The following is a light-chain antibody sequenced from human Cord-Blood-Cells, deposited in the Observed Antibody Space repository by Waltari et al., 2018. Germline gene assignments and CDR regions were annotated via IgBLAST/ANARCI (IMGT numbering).Light chain of an antibody. CDR1: SRAVGSYNL. J-gene: IGLJ2*01. V-gene: IGLV2-23*01. Sequence: QSALTQPASASGSPGPSITISCTGTSRAVGSYNLVSWYQHRPGKAPKLMIYEGSKRPSGVSNRVSGSKSGNTASLTSSGLQAEDEADYYCCSYAGSVVFGGGTKLTVL. CDR2: EGS. CDR3: CSYAGSVV.